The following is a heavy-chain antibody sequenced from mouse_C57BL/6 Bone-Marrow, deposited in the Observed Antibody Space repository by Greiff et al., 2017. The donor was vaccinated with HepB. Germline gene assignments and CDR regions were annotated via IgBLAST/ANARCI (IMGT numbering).Heavy chain of an antibody. V-gene: IGHV10-3*01. Sequence: EVKVIESGGGLVQPKGSLKLSCAASGFTFNTYAMHWVRQAPGKGLEWVARIRSKSSNYATYYADSVKDRFTISRDDSQSMLYLQMNNLKTEDTAMYYCVRDGDVLGYYYAMDYWGQGTSVTVSS. CDR3: VRDGDVLGYYYAMDY. J-gene: IGHJ4*01. CDR1: GFTFNTYA. CDR2: IRSKSSNYAT.